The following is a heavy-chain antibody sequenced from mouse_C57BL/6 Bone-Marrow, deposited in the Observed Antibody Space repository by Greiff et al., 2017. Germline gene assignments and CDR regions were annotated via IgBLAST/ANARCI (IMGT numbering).Heavy chain of an antibody. D-gene: IGHD1-1*01. Sequence: QVQLQQSGAELVRPGASVKMSCKASGYTFTSYTMHWVKQRPGQGLEWIGYINPSSGYTKYNQKFKDKATLTADKSSSTAYMQLSSLTSEDSAVYFYACLCYCRSTNTNGGQGTTLTVSS. CDR3: ACLCYCRSTNTN. CDR1: GYTFTSYT. V-gene: IGHV1-4*01. CDR2: INPSSGYT. J-gene: IGHJ2*01.